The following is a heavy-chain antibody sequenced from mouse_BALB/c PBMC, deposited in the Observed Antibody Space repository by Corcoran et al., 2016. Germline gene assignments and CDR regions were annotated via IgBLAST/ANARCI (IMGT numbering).Heavy chain of an antibody. CDR3: ARERFAY. CDR1: GYTFTSYV. Sequence: EVQLQPSGAELVKPGPSVKMSCKASGYTFTSYVMHWVKQKPGQGLEWIGYINPYNDGTKYNEKFKGKATLTSDKSSSTAYMELSSLTSEDSAVDYCARERFAYWGQGTLVTVSA. V-gene: IGHV1S136*01. J-gene: IGHJ3*01. CDR2: INPYNDGT.